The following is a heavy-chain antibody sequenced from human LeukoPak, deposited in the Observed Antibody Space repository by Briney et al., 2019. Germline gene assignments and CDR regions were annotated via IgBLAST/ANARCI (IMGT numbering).Heavy chain of an antibody. J-gene: IGHJ3*02. D-gene: IGHD1-26*01. CDR1: GYTFTGYY. Sequence: ASVKVSCKASGYTFTGYYMHWVRQAPGQGLEWMGWINPNSGGTNYAQKFQGRVTMTRDTSISTAYMELSRLRSDDTAVYYCAKTLVGATNPNIWGQGTIVTVSS. CDR2: INPNSGGT. CDR3: AKTLVGATNPNI. V-gene: IGHV1-2*02.